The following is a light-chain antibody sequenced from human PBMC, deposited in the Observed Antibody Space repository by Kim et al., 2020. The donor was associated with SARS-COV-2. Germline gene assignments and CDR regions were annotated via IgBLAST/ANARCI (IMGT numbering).Light chain of an antibody. CDR1: KLGDKY. Sequence: SYELTQPPSVSVSPGQTASITCSGDKLGDKYACWYQQKPGQSPVLVIYHDSKRPSGIPERFSGSNSGNTATLTISGTQAMDEADYYCQAWDSSTVVFGGGTQVTVL. CDR2: HDS. V-gene: IGLV3-1*01. CDR3: QAWDSSTVV. J-gene: IGLJ2*01.